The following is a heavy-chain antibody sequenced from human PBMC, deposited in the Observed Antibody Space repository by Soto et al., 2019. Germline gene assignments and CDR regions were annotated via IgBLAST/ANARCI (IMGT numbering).Heavy chain of an antibody. J-gene: IGHJ3*01. CDR2: ISGDGSST. CDR3: ARSLPGTYGAFDL. CDR1: GYSFTSYW. D-gene: IGHD1-7*01. Sequence: PGESLKISCKGSGYSFTSYWMHWVRQSPGKGLVWVSRISGDGSSTNYADSVKGRFTISRDNAKNAVYLQIDSLRAEDTAVYYCARSLPGTYGAFDLWGQGTMVTVSS. V-gene: IGHV3-74*01.